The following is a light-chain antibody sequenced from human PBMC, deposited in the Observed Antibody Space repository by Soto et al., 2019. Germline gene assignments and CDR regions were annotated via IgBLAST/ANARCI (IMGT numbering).Light chain of an antibody. CDR3: QSFDRSLRGRV. J-gene: IGLJ3*02. CDR1: SSNIGAGYY. Sequence: QSVLTQPPSVSGAPGQRVTISCTGSSSNIGAGYYVHWYQQLPGTAPKLLIFGNNNRPSGVPDRFSGSKSGTSASLAITGLQAEDESDYYCQSFDRSLRGRVFGGVTKLTVL. CDR2: GNN. V-gene: IGLV1-40*01.